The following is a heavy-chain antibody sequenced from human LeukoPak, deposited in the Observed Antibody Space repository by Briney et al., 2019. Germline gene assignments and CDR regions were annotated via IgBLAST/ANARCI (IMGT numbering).Heavy chain of an antibody. CDR2: ISYDGSNK. D-gene: IGHD2-2*01. CDR3: AKLLGYCRSTSCWRWWPDAFDI. V-gene: IGHV3-30*18. J-gene: IGHJ3*02. Sequence: GRSLRLSCAASGFTFSSYGMHWVRQAPGKGLEWVAVISYDGSNKYYADSVKGRFTISRDNSKNTLYLRMNSLRAEDTAVYYCAKLLGYCRSTSCWRWWPDAFDIWGQGTMVTVSS. CDR1: GFTFSSYG.